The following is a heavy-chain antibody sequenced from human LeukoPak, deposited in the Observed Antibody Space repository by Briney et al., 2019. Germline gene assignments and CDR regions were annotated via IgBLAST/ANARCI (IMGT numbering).Heavy chain of an antibody. J-gene: IGHJ4*02. CDR2: ISYDGSNK. D-gene: IGHD6-13*01. V-gene: IGHV3-30*03. Sequence: PGGSLRLSCAASGFTFSSYGMHWVRQAPGKGLEWVAVISYDGSNKYYADSVKGRFTISRDNSKNTLYLQMNSLRAEDTAVYYCARGSSSRYFDYWGQGTLVTVSP. CDR3: ARGSSSRYFDY. CDR1: GFTFSSYG.